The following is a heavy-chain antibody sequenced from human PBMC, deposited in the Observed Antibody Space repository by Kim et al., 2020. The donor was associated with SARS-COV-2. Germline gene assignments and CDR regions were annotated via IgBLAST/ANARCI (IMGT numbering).Heavy chain of an antibody. V-gene: IGHV1-8*01. D-gene: IGHD3-10*01. CDR3: ARVRVTMVRGVMTLDYYMDV. CDR1: GYTFTSYD. Sequence: ASVKVSCKASGYTFTSYDINWVRQATGQGLEWMGWMNPNSGNTGYAQKFQGRVTMTRNTSISTAYMELSSLRSEDTAVYYCARVRVTMVRGVMTLDYYMDVWGKRTTVTVSS. J-gene: IGHJ6*03. CDR2: MNPNSGNT.